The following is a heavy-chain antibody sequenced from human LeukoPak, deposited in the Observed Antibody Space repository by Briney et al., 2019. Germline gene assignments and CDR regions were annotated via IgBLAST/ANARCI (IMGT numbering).Heavy chain of an antibody. J-gene: IGHJ4*02. CDR3: ARDLIGDTAMVPYDY. CDR2: ISYDGSNK. D-gene: IGHD5-18*01. Sequence: GGSLRLSCSASGFTFSSYAMHWVRQAPGKGLEWVAVISYDGSNKYYADSVKGRFTISRDNSKNTLYLQMNSLRAEDTAVYYCARDLIGDTAMVPYDYWGQGTLVTVSS. V-gene: IGHV3-30*04. CDR1: GFTFSSYA.